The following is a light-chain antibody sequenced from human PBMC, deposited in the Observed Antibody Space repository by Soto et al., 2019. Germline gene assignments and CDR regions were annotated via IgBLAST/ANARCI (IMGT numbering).Light chain of an antibody. CDR3: QQYNTYST. Sequence: EIVLTQSPGTLSLSPGERATLSCRASQSVSSSYLAWYQQKPGQAPRLLIYDAYNRATGIPPRFSGSGSGTEFTLTISSLQPDDFATYYCQQYNTYSTFGQGTRLEIK. J-gene: IGKJ5*01. CDR1: QSVSSSY. CDR2: DAY. V-gene: IGKV3-20*01.